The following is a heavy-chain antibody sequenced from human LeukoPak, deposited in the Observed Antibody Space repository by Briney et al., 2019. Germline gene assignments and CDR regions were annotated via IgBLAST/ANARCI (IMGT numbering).Heavy chain of an antibody. CDR1: SGSFSGYY. Sequence: SETLSLTCVVYSGSFSGYYWSWIRQPPGKGLEWIGEINYSGSTNYNPSLKSRVTISVDTSKYQFSLKLSSLTAADPPVYHSASSPQYYYAPSRSPRRYFDYWGQGTLVTVSS. V-gene: IGHV4-34*01. CDR2: INYSGST. J-gene: IGHJ4*02. CDR3: ASSPQYYYAPSRSPRRYFDY. D-gene: IGHD3-10*01.